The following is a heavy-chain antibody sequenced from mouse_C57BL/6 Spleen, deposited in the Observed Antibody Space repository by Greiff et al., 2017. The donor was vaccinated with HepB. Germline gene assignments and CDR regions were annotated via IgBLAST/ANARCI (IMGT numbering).Heavy chain of an antibody. CDR1: GYSFTGYF. J-gene: IGHJ4*01. Sequence: VQLQQSGPELVKPGDSVKISCKASGYSFTGYFMNWVMQSHGKSLEWIGRINPYNGDTFYNQKFKGKATLTVDKSSSTAHMELRSLTSEDSAVYYCAKGSYYDYDAGYYYAMDYWGQGTSVTVSS. CDR2: INPYNGDT. V-gene: IGHV1-20*01. D-gene: IGHD2-4*01. CDR3: AKGSYYDYDAGYYYAMDY.